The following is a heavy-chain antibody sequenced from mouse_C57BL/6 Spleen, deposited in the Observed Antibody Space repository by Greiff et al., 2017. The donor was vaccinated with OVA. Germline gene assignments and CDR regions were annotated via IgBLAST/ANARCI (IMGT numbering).Heavy chain of an antibody. CDR3: ARYGNYFQAWFAY. Sequence: EVKLQQSGPELVKPGASVKMSCKASGYTFTDYNMHWVKQSHGKSLEWIGYINPNNGGISYNQKFKGKATLTVNKSSSTAYMELRSLTSEDSAVYNCARYGNYFQAWFAYWGQGTLVTVSA. J-gene: IGHJ3*01. CDR1: GYTFTDYN. D-gene: IGHD2-1*01. V-gene: IGHV1-22*01. CDR2: INPNNGGI.